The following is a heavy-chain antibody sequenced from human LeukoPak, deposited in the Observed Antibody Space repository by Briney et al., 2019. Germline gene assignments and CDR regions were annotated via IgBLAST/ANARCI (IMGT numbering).Heavy chain of an antibody. V-gene: IGHV3-30*18. J-gene: IGHJ4*02. CDR2: ISYDGSNK. Sequence: GGSLRLSCAASGFTFSSYGMHWVRQAPGKGLEWVAVISYDGSNKYYADSVKGRFTISRDNSKNTLYLQMNSLRAEDTAVYYWAKDRANTYSSSWVPGYWGQGTLVTVSS. CDR1: GFTFSSYG. D-gene: IGHD6-13*01. CDR3: AKDRANTYSSSWVPGY.